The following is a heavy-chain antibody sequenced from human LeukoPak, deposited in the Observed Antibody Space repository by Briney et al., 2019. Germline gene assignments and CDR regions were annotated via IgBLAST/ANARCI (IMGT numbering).Heavy chain of an antibody. V-gene: IGHV3-23*01. D-gene: IGHD3-10*01. Sequence: GGSLRLSCAASGFTFSSYAMSWVRQAPGKGLEWFSAISGSGGSTYYADSVKGRFTISRDNSKNTLYLQMNSLRAEDTAVYYCAKSESVVRGVLNYFDYWGQGTLVTVSS. CDR1: GFTFSSYA. CDR2: ISGSGGST. CDR3: AKSESVVRGVLNYFDY. J-gene: IGHJ4*02.